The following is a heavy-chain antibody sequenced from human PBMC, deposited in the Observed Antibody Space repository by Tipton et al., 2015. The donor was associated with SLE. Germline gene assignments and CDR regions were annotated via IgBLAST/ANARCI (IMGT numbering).Heavy chain of an antibody. CDR3: AREDVSEGATNYFDY. J-gene: IGHJ4*02. Sequence: SLTCTVSGGSVSSGSYYWSWIRQPPGKGLEWIGYIYYSGSTNYNPSLKSRVTISVDTSKNQFSLKLSSVTAADTAVYYCAREDVSEGATNYFDYWGQGTLVTVSS. V-gene: IGHV4-61*01. CDR2: IYYSGST. CDR1: GGSVSSGSYY. D-gene: IGHD5-12*01.